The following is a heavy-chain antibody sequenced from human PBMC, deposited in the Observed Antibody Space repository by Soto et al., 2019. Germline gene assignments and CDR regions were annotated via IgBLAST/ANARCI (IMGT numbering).Heavy chain of an antibody. Sequence: SETLSLTCAVYGGSFSGCYWSWIRQPPGKGLEWIGEINHSGSTNYNPSLKSRVTISVDTSKNQFSLKLSSVTAADTAVYYCARRTGYSSSWPRFDPWGQGTLVTVSS. CDR1: GGSFSGCY. D-gene: IGHD6-13*01. CDR3: ARRTGYSSSWPRFDP. J-gene: IGHJ5*02. V-gene: IGHV4-34*01. CDR2: INHSGST.